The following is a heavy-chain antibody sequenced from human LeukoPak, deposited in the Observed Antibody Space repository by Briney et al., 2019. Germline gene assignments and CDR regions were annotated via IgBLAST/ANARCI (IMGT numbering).Heavy chain of an antibody. J-gene: IGHJ4*02. CDR2: LSHDGTFT. CDR3: AKGWSSSSSSYFDD. Sequence: GGSLRLSCAASGFTFDDYIMHWVRQSPGKRLEWVSLLSHDGTFTYYADSVRGRFTISRDNSKNFVYLQLTGLTSEDSGLYYCAKGWSSSSSSYFDDWGQGTLVTVS. CDR1: GFTFDDYI. D-gene: IGHD6-6*01. V-gene: IGHV3-43*01.